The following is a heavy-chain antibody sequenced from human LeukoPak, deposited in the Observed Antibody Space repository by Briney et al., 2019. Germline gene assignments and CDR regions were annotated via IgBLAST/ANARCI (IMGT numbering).Heavy chain of an antibody. Sequence: SETLSLTCAVYGGSFSGYYWSWIRQPPGKGLEWIGEINHSGSTNYNPSLESRVTISVDMSKNQFSLKLSSVTAADTAVYYCARAPYYYDSSGYYHYYYYYMDVWGKGTTVTISS. J-gene: IGHJ6*03. CDR2: INHSGST. CDR1: GGSFSGYY. V-gene: IGHV4-34*01. CDR3: ARAPYYYDSSGYYHYYYYYMDV. D-gene: IGHD3-22*01.